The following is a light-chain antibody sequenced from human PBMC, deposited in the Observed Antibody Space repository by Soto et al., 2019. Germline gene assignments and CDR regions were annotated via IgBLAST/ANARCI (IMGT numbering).Light chain of an antibody. Sequence: EIVMTQSPATLSLSPGETATLSCRASQNIKTNLAWYQQKPGQPPRLLIYAASTRAADVPDSFTGSGSGTYFTLTICSLQSADFAVYYCQNYNDWPPFTFGPGTKVDLK. CDR2: AAS. CDR3: QNYNDWPPFT. V-gene: IGKV3-15*01. CDR1: QNIKTN. J-gene: IGKJ3*01.